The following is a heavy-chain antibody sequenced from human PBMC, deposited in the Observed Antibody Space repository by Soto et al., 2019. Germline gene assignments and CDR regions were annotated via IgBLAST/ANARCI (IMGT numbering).Heavy chain of an antibody. CDR3: ALIRYGDYVHWNFDL. J-gene: IGHJ2*01. CDR2: IFSNDEK. CDR1: GFSLTNARMG. D-gene: IGHD4-17*01. Sequence: QVTLKESGPVLVKPTETLTLTCTVSGFSLTNARMGVSWIRQPPGKALEWLTHIFSNDEKSYSTSLKNRLTISKDTSKSQVVLIMTNMDPVDTATYSCALIRYGDYVHWNFDLWGRGTLVAVSS. V-gene: IGHV2-26*01.